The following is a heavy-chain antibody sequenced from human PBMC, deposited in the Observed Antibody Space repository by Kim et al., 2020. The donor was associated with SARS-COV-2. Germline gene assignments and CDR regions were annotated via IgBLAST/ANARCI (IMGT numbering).Heavy chain of an antibody. V-gene: IGHV4-31*03. J-gene: IGHJ4*02. CDR2: IYYSGST. CDR1: GGSISSGGYY. CDR3: ARAPYYYGSGSYWPFDY. Sequence: SETLSLTCTVSGGSISSGGYYWSWIRQHPGKGLEWIGYIYYSGSTYYNPSLKSRVTISVDTSKNQFSLKLSSVTAADTAVYYCARAPYYYGSGSYWPFDYWGQGTLVTVSS. D-gene: IGHD3-10*01.